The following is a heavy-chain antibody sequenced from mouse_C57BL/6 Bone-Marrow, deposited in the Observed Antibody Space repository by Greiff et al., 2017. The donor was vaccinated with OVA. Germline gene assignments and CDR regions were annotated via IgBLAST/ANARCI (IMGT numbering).Heavy chain of an antibody. CDR3: ANYGNPYYYAMDY. J-gene: IGHJ4*01. CDR1: GYTFTSYT. Sequence: VKLQESGAELARPGASVKMSCKASGYTFTSYTMHWVKQRPGQGLEWNGYINPSSGYTKYNQKFKDKATLTADKSSSTAYMQLSSLTSEDSAVYYCANYGNPYYYAMDYWGQGTSVTVSS. D-gene: IGHD2-1*01. V-gene: IGHV1-4*01. CDR2: INPSSGYT.